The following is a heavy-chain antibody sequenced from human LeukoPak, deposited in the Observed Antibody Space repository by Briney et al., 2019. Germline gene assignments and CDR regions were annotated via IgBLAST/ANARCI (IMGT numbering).Heavy chain of an antibody. CDR2: IYYSGTT. J-gene: IGHJ3*02. Sequence: SETLSLTCTVSGGSISSGDYYWSWIRQPPGKGLERIGYIYYSGTTYYNPSLKSRLTRSLDTSKNHFSLKLSSVTAADTAVYYCARGEPGDSDAFDIWLQGTMVTVSS. D-gene: IGHD2-21*02. CDR3: ARGEPGDSDAFDI. V-gene: IGHV4-30-4*08. CDR1: GGSISSGDYY.